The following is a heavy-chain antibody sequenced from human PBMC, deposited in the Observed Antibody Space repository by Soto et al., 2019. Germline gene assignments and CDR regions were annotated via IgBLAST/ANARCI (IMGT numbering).Heavy chain of an antibody. CDR3: ARQVGWVYDICRGRRAVYCYGMGV. CDR1: GDTIYITIYS. J-gene: IGHJ6*01. D-gene: IGHD3-16*01. CDR2: IYYSGST. V-gene: IGHV4-39*01. Sequence: SETTSLTCTASGDTIYITIYSWSWIRQPPGKGLEWIGNIYYSGSTYYNPSLKRRVTISVDTSKNQPSLKLRSGPDADTAVYYCARQVGWVYDICRGRRAVYCYGMGVWGEG.